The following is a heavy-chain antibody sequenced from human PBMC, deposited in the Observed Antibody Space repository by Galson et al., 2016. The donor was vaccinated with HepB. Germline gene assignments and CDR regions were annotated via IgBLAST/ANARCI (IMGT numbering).Heavy chain of an antibody. V-gene: IGHV3-23*01. J-gene: IGHJ5*02. D-gene: IGHD2-15*01. Sequence: SLRLSCAASGAPFIKYAMSWVRQAPGRGLEWISAISTDGGRTYYADSVKGRFTISRDNSKNTLYLQMNSLRAEDTAVYYCANIVVMTVEADHWGQGTLVTVSS. CDR1: GAPFIKYA. CDR3: ANIVVMTVEADH. CDR2: ISTDGGRT.